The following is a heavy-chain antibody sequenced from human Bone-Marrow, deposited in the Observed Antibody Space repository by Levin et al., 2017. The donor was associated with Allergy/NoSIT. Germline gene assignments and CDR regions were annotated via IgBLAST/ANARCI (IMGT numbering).Heavy chain of an antibody. Sequence: SETLSLTCSVSGGSINGYYWSWIRQPPGKGLEWIGNIYHMGRPNYNPSLKSRVTISVDTSKNQFSLRLSSVTADDTAMYFCARGDYLDSISYYEDSWGQGTLVTVSS. CDR1: GGSINGYY. V-gene: IGHV4-59*01. CDR2: IYHMGRP. J-gene: IGHJ4*02. CDR3: ARGDYLDSISYYEDS. D-gene: IGHD3-22*01.